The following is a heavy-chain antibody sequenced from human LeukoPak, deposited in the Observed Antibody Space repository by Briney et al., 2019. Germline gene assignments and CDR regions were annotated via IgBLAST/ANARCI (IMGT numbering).Heavy chain of an antibody. D-gene: IGHD6-13*01. CDR1: GGSFSGYY. CDR2: INHSGST. V-gene: IGHV4-34*01. Sequence: KPSETLSLTCAVYGGSFSGYYWSWIRQPPGKGLEWIGEINHSGSTNYNPSLKSRVTIPVDTSKNQFSLKLNSVSAADTAVYYCARSSSTNEAGHYYGMDVWGQGTTVTVSS. CDR3: ARSSSTNEAGHYYGMDV. J-gene: IGHJ6*02.